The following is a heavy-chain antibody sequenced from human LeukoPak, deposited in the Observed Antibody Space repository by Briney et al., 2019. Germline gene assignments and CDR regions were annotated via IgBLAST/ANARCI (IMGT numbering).Heavy chain of an antibody. Sequence: SGPTLVNPTQTLTLTCTFSGFSLSTSGVGVGWIRQPPGKALEWLALIYWNDDKSYSPSLRSRLTITKDTSKNQVVLTMTNMDPVDTATYYCAHRQGDSSGYYLMGIDYWGQGTLVTVSS. CDR2: IYWNDDK. D-gene: IGHD3-22*01. V-gene: IGHV2-5*01. CDR1: GFSLSTSGVG. CDR3: AHRQGDSSGYYLMGIDY. J-gene: IGHJ4*02.